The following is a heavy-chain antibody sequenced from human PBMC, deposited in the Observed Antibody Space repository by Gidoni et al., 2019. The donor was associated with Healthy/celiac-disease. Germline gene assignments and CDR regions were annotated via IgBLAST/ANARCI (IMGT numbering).Heavy chain of an antibody. V-gene: IGHV3-30*04. CDR1: GFTFSSYA. D-gene: IGHD4-17*01. CDR3: ARDFHDYGDSQTSWALAAFDI. Sequence: QVQLVESGGGVVQPGRSLRLSCAASGFTFSSYAMHWVRQAPGKGLEWVAVISYDGSNKYYADSVKGRFTISRDNSKNTLYLQMNSLRAEDTAVYYCARDFHDYGDSQTSWALAAFDIWGQGTMVTVSS. J-gene: IGHJ3*02. CDR2: ISYDGSNK.